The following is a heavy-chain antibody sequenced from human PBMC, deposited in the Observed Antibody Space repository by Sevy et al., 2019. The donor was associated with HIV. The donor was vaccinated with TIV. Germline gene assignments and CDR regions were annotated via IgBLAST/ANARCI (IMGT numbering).Heavy chain of an antibody. CDR2: IYYNGHI. CDR3: AGENAWGRGYS. J-gene: IGHJ4*02. Sequence: SETLSLTCTVSGGSITSLYWNWIRQPPGKGLEWIANIYYNGHINYNPSLKSRVTLSLDKSKYQFSLRLSSVTAADTAMYYCAGENAWGRGYSWGQGTLVTVSS. D-gene: IGHD1-26*01. V-gene: IGHV4-59*08. CDR1: GGSITSLY.